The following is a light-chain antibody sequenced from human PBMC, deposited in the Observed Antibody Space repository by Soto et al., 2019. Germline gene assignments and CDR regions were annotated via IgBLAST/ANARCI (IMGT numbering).Light chain of an antibody. CDR3: QQLINWPIT. CDR1: QSVSSY. J-gene: IGKJ5*01. V-gene: IGKV3-11*01. CDR2: DAS. Sequence: EIVVTQSPATLSLSPGERATLSCRTSQSVSSYFAWYQQKPGRAPRLLIYDASSRSTGIPDRFIGSGSGTDFPLTISSLEPEEFAVYYCQQLINWPITLGQGTRLQIK.